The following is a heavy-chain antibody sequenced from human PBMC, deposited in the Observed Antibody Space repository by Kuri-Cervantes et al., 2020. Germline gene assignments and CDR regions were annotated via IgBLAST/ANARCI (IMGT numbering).Heavy chain of an antibody. J-gene: IGHJ4*02. V-gene: IGHV3-30*04. CDR1: EFTFSNYA. Sequence: GGSLRLSCAASEFTFSNYAMHWVRQAPGKGLEWVAVISYDGSNKYYADSVKGRFTISRDNSKNTLYLQMNSLRAEDTAVYYCAKDLASGWITGPFDYWGQGTLVTVSS. CDR2: ISYDGSNK. D-gene: IGHD6-19*01. CDR3: AKDLASGWITGPFDY.